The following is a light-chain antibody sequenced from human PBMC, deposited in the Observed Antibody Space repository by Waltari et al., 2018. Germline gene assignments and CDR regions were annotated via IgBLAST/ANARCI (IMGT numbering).Light chain of an antibody. V-gene: IGLV1-44*01. CDR3: AAWDDSLTLVV. J-gene: IGLJ2*01. CDR2: SSS. Sequence: QSVLTQPPSASGTPGERVTISCSGSRSNIGDNAVNWYQQLPGMAPKLLFYSSSQRPSGVPDRFSASKSGTSATLAISGPQSEDEADYYCAAWDDSLTLVVFGGGTKLTVL. CDR1: RSNIGDNA.